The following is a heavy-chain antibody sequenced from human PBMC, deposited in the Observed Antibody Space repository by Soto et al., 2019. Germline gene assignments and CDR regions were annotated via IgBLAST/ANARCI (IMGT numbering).Heavy chain of an antibody. Sequence: PSETLSLTCAVYGGSFGGYFWNWVRQSPGKGLEWIGEINHSGYTNYNPSLKSRVTISVATSKNQFSLKLSSVTAADTAVYYCARGVDVRGARRAFHIWGQVTMVTVS. CDR3: ARGVDVRGARRAFHI. J-gene: IGHJ3*02. D-gene: IGHD3-10*02. V-gene: IGHV4-34*01. CDR2: INHSGYT. CDR1: GGSFGGYF.